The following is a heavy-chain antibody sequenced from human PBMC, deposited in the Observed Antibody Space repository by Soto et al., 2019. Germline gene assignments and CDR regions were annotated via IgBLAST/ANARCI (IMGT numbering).Heavy chain of an antibody. V-gene: IGHV3-74*01. CDR1: EFTFSNYW. CDR2: INTDGSTT. CDR3: ARDLGGYASH. D-gene: IGHD3-16*01. Sequence: EVQLVESGGGLVQPGGSLRLYCAASEFTFSNYWMHWVRQAPGKGPVWVSRINTDGSTTNYADSVKGRFTISRDNAKNTLYLQTNSLGAEDTAVYYCARDLGGYASHWGQGTLVTVSS. J-gene: IGHJ4*02.